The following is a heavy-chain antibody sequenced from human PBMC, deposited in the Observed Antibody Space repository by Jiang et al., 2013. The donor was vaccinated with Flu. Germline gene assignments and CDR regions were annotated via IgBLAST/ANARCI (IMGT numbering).Heavy chain of an antibody. Sequence: VQLVESGGGLVQPGGSLRLSCAASGFTISSIYMSWVRQAPGKGLEWVSLIYSGGATYYTDSVKGRFTISRDNSENTLSLQMNSLTAEDTAVYYCARPGGKTYFDYWGQGTL. CDR1: GFTISSIY. J-gene: IGHJ4*02. V-gene: IGHV3-66*04. D-gene: IGHD3-16*01. CDR2: IYSGGAT. CDR3: ARPGGKTYFDY.